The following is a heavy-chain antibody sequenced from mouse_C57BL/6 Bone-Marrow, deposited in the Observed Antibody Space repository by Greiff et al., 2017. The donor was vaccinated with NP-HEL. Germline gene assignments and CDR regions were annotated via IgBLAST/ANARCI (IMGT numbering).Heavy chain of an antibody. Sequence: DVHLVESGGDLVKPGGSLKLSCAASGFTFSSYGMSWVRQTPDKRLEWVATISSGGSYTYYPDSVKGRFTISRDNAKNTLYLQMSSLKSEDTAMYYCARPNWAAWFAYWGQGTLVTVSA. J-gene: IGHJ3*01. D-gene: IGHD4-1*01. CDR3: ARPNWAAWFAY. CDR1: GFTFSSYG. CDR2: ISSGGSYT. V-gene: IGHV5-6*01.